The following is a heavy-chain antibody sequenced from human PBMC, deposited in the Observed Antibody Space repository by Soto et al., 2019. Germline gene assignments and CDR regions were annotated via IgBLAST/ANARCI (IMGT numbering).Heavy chain of an antibody. CDR2: ISGTGSRT. Sequence: GGSLRLSCAASGFPFINFAMSWVRQSPGKGLEWVSAISGTGSRTWYADSVRGRFTGSRDNCKNTLYLQMNSLRDEDTAVYYCAKFGASGSYFQFDYWGPGTLVTVSS. V-gene: IGHV3-23*01. CDR3: AKFGASGSYFQFDY. CDR1: GFPFINFA. D-gene: IGHD3-10*01. J-gene: IGHJ4*02.